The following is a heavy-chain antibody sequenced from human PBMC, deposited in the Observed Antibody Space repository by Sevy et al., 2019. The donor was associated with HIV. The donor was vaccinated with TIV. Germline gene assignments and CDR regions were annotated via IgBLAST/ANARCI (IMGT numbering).Heavy chain of an antibody. CDR2: IYWDDAK. Sequence: SGPTLVKPTQTLTLTCTFSGFSLNTSGVGVGWIRQPPGEALEWLALIYWDDAKRYSPSLKNRLTITKDSSKNQVALTMTNLDPVDTATYYCARRFSDYSPFYFDYWGLGTLVTVSS. CDR1: GFSLNTSGVG. CDR3: ARRFSDYSPFYFDY. D-gene: IGHD3-16*01. V-gene: IGHV2-5*02. J-gene: IGHJ4*02.